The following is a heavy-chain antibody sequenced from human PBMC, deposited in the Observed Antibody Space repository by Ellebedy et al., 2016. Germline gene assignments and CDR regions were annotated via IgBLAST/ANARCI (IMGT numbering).Heavy chain of an antibody. J-gene: IGHJ4*02. V-gene: IGHV1-18*04. CDR2: INAYSGNT. CDR1: GYTFTTYG. Sequence: ASVKVSXKASGYTFTTYGISWVRQAPGQGLEWMGWINAYSGNTNSAQKLQGRVTMTTDTSTSTAYMELRSLRSDDTAVYYCARASTVTTGDYWGQGSLGTVSS. D-gene: IGHD4-11*01. CDR3: ARASTVTTGDY.